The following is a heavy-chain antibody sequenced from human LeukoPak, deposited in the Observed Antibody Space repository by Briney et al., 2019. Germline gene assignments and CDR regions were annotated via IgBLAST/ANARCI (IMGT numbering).Heavy chain of an antibody. CDR3: AREWGYFDY. J-gene: IGHJ4*02. CDR2: MYYSGST. CDR1: GGSISGYH. V-gene: IGHV4-59*12. Sequence: SETLSLTCTVSGGSISGYHWSWIRQPPGKRLEWIGYMYYSGSTNYNPSLKSRVTISVDTSKNQFSLKLSSVTAADTAVYYCAREWGYFDYWGQGSLVTVSS. D-gene: IGHD3-16*01.